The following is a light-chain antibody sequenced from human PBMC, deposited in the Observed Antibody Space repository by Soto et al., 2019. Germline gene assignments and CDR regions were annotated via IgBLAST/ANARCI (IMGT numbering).Light chain of an antibody. CDR2: GAS. CDR1: QSIRNF. J-gene: IGKJ4*01. CDR3: QKYNSAPLT. Sequence: DIQMTQSPSSLSASVGDRVTITCRASQSIRNFLNWYQQKAGKAPKLLIYGASNLQSGVPSRFSGSGSGTEFTLTISSLQPEDVATYYCQKYNSAPLTFGGGTKVDIK. V-gene: IGKV1-39*01.